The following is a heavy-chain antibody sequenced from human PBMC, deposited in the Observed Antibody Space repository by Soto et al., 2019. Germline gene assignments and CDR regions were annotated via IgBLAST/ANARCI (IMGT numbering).Heavy chain of an antibody. CDR3: ARLSDYDDSSGPRHWFDP. J-gene: IGHJ5*02. D-gene: IGHD3-22*01. Sequence: GESLKISCKGSVYSFTSHCIGCVRQMPVKGLEWLGIIYPGDSDTRYSPSFQCQGTISADKSISTAYLQWSSLKASDAAMYYCARLSDYDDSSGPRHWFDPWGQGSLVTVSS. V-gene: IGHV5-51*01. CDR1: VYSFTSHC. CDR2: IYPGDSDT.